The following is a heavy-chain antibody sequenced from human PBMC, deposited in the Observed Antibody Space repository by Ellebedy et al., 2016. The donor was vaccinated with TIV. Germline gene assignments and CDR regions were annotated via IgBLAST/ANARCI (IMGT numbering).Heavy chain of an antibody. CDR1: GYTFTSYG. CDR2: ISAYNGNT. D-gene: IGHD3-9*01. Sequence: ASVKVSCXASGYTFTSYGISWVRQAPGQGLEWMGWISAYNGNTNYAQKLQGRVTMTTDTSTSTAYMELRSLRSDDTAVYYCARDLIYDILTGYYLSYYYYYGMDVWGQGTTVTVSS. J-gene: IGHJ6*02. CDR3: ARDLIYDILTGYYLSYYYYYGMDV. V-gene: IGHV1-18*01.